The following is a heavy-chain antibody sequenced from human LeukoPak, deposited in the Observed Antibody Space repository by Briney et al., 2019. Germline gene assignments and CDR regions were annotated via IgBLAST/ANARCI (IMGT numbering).Heavy chain of an antibody. V-gene: IGHV3-23*01. CDR3: ARDAKQLPY. Sequence: GESLKISCAASGFTFSSYAMSWVRQAPGKGLEWVSSISSSGGSTYYADSVEGRFTISRDTSKNTLYLQMNSLRPEDTAVYYCARDAKQLPYWGQGTLVTVSS. J-gene: IGHJ4*02. CDR1: GFTFSSYA. D-gene: IGHD5-24*01. CDR2: ISSSGGST.